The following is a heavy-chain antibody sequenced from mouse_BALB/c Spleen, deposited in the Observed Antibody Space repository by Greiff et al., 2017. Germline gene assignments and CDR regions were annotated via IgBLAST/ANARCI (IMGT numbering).Heavy chain of an antibody. J-gene: IGHJ1*01. D-gene: IGHD1-1*01. CDR3: ARGGSYYYGSSYWYFDV. CDR1: GFTFSSYA. Sequence: EVKLMESGGGLVKPGGSLKLSCAASGFTFSSYAMSWVRQTPEKRLEWVASISSGGSTYYPDSVKGRFTISRDNARNILYLQMSSLRSEDTAMYYCARGGSYYYGSSYWYFDVWGAGTTVTVSS. CDR2: ISSGGST. V-gene: IGHV5-6-5*01.